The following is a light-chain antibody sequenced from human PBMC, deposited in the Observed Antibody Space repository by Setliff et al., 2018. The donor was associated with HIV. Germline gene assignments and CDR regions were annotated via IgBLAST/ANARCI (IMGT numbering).Light chain of an antibody. Sequence: SYELTQPPSVSVAPGKTARITCGGNNIGSKSVHWYQQKPGQAPVLVVYDDNDRPSGIPERFSGSNSGNTATLTIIRVEAGDEAAYYCQVWDSSSDHHVFGTGTKVTV. CDR1: NIGSKS. V-gene: IGLV3-21*03. CDR2: DDN. CDR3: QVWDSSSDHHV. J-gene: IGLJ1*01.